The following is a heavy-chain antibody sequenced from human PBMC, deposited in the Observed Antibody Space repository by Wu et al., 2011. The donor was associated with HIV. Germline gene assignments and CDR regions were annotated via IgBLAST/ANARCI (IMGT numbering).Heavy chain of an antibody. J-gene: IGHJ5*02. CDR2: IIPFFGTT. CDR3: AREYDSSGYWSSEVWFDP. Sequence: QVHLVQSGAEVKKPGSSVKVSCKASGGTFSSYALIWVRQAPGQGLEWMGGIIPFFGTTNYAQTFKGRVTITADKSTNTAYMELSSLRSEDTAVYYCAREYDSSGYWSSEVWFDPWGQGTLVTVSS. CDR1: GGTFSSYA. V-gene: IGHV1-69*14. D-gene: IGHD3-22*01.